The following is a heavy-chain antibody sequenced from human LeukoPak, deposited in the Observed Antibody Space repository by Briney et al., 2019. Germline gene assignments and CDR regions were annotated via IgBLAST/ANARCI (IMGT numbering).Heavy chain of an antibody. D-gene: IGHD3-10*01. V-gene: IGHV4-4*07. CDR1: GGSMSSYY. CDR2: IYTSGST. CDR3: AKPLYGSGSYYNWFDP. Sequence: SETLSLTCTVSGGSMSSYYWSWIRQPAGKGLEWIGRIYTSGSTNYNPSLKRRVTISVDTSKNQFSLKLSSVTAADTAVYYCAKPLYGSGSYYNWFDPWGQGTLVTVSS. J-gene: IGHJ5*02.